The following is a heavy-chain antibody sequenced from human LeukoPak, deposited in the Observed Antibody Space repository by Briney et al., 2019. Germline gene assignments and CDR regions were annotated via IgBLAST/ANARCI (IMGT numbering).Heavy chain of an antibody. J-gene: IGHJ6*03. CDR2: INPNSGVT. Sequence: ASVKVSFKASGYTFSGFYIHWVRQAPGQGLEWMGLINPNSGVTNYAQKLQGRVTITRETSIDTAYMQLSRLRSDDTAVYYCAKDRYGDYEAPFHYYMDAWGRGTTVTVSS. CDR1: GYTFSGFY. V-gene: IGHV1-2*02. CDR3: AKDRYGDYEAPFHYYMDA. D-gene: IGHD5-12*01.